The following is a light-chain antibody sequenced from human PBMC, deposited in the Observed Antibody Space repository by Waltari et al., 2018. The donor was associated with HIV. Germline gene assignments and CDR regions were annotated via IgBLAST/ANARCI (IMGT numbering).Light chain of an antibody. V-gene: IGLV2-11*01. J-gene: IGLJ3*02. CDR3: CSYAGSYTFWV. CDR2: DVS. Sequence: QSALTQPRSVSGSPGQSVTISCTGTSSDVGGYNYVSWYQQTPGKAPKLLNYDVSKRPSGVPDRFSGSKSGNTASLTISGLQAEDEADYYCCSYAGSYTFWVFGGGTKLTVL. CDR1: SSDVGGYNY.